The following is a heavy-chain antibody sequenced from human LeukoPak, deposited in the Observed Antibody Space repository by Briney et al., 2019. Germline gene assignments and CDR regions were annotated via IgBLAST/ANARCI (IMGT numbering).Heavy chain of an antibody. CDR2: TSGSGSTI. V-gene: IGHV3-48*03. CDR1: GFTFSSYE. J-gene: IGHJ4*02. D-gene: IGHD3-22*01. Sequence: PGGSLRLSCAASGFTFSSYEMNWVRQAPGKGLEWVSYTSGSGSTIYYADSVKGRFTISRDNAKNSLYLQMNSLRAEDTAVYYCARGRFNYDSYPFDYWGQGTLVTVSS. CDR3: ARGRFNYDSYPFDY.